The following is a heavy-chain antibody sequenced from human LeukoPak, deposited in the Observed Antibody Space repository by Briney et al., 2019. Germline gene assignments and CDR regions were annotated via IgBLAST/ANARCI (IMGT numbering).Heavy chain of an antibody. J-gene: IGHJ3*02. Sequence: SQTLSLTCAISGDSVSSNSACWTWIRQSPSSGLEWLGGTCYRSRWGSDYAPSLKSRISITADTSKNQFSLKLSSVTAADTAVYNCARVGIYYYGSGALDAFDIWGQGTMVTVSS. CDR2: TCYRSRWGS. V-gene: IGHV6-1*01. CDR1: GDSVSSNSAC. D-gene: IGHD3-10*01. CDR3: ARVGIYYYGSGALDAFDI.